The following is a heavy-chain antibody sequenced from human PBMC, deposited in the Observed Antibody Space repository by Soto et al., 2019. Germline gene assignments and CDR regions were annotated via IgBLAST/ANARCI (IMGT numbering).Heavy chain of an antibody. D-gene: IGHD2-2*01. Sequence: ASVKVSCKASGYTFTSYDINWVRQATGQGLEWMGWMNPNSGNTGHAQKFQGRVTITADESTSTAYMELSSLRSEDTAVYYCARDIRPDIVVVPAARVTAFDIWGQGTLLAV. J-gene: IGHJ3*02. CDR3: ARDIRPDIVVVPAARVTAFDI. CDR1: GYTFTSYD. V-gene: IGHV1-8*01. CDR2: MNPNSGNT.